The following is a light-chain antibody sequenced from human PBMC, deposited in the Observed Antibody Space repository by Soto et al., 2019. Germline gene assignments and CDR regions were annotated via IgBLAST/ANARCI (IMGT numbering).Light chain of an antibody. Sequence: QSALTQSASVSASPGQSIAISCTGTSSDVGGYNYVSWYQQHPGKAPKLMIYDVSNRPSGVSNRFSGSKSGNTASLTISGLQAEDEADYYCSSYTSSTTYVFGTGTKLTVL. CDR3: SSYTSSTTYV. J-gene: IGLJ1*01. V-gene: IGLV2-14*01. CDR1: SSDVGGYNY. CDR2: DVS.